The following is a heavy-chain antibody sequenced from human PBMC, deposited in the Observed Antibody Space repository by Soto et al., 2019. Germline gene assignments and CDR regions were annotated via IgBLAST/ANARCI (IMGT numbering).Heavy chain of an antibody. J-gene: IGHJ1*01. CDR2: IYYSGST. Sequence: QVQLQESGPGLVKPSETLSLTCTVSGGSISSYYWSWIRQPPGKGLEWIGYIYYSGSTNYNPSLKRXXTXSXXPSKNQFSLKLSSVTAADTAVYYCARHGGTVDFQHWGQGTLVTVSS. D-gene: IGHD3-16*01. V-gene: IGHV4-59*08. CDR1: GGSISSYY. CDR3: ARHGGTVDFQH.